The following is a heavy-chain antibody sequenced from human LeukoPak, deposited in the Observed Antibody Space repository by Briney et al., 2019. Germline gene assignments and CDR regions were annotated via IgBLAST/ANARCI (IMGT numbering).Heavy chain of an antibody. CDR3: ALSGSYAPFDY. Sequence: APVKVSCKASGYTFTSYGISWVRQAPGQGLEWMGWISAYNGNTDYAQKLQGRVTMTTDTSTSTAYMELRSLRSDDTAVYYCALSGSYAPFDYWGQGTLVTVSS. CDR1: GYTFTSYG. V-gene: IGHV1-18*01. D-gene: IGHD1-26*01. J-gene: IGHJ4*02. CDR2: ISAYNGNT.